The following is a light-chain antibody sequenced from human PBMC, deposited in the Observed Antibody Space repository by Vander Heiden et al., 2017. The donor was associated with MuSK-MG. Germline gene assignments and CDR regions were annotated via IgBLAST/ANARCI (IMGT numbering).Light chain of an antibody. V-gene: IGKV1-39*01. CDR1: QTIRDY. J-gene: IGKJ1*01. CDR3: QQTYRTPPWA. Sequence: DIQMTQSPPSLSASVGDRVTITCRASQTIRDYLNWYQQKPGKAPKLLIYAASSLQSGVPSRFSGGGSGTDFTLTINSLQPEDFATYYCQQTYRTPPWAFGQGTKVELK. CDR2: AAS.